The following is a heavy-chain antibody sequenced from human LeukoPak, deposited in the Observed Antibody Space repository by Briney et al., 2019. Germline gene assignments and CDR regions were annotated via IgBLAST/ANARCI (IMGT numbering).Heavy chain of an antibody. CDR1: GFIFSTYW. CDR3: AKKGATTGDFDY. V-gene: IGHV3-23*01. D-gene: IGHD1-26*01. J-gene: IGHJ4*02. CDR2: ISGSGGDT. Sequence: GGSLRLSCAASGFIFSTYWMTWVRQAPGKGLEWVSAISGSGGDTYYADSVKGRFTISRDNSKNTLYLQMNSLRAEDTAVYYCAKKGATTGDFDYWGQGTLVTVSS.